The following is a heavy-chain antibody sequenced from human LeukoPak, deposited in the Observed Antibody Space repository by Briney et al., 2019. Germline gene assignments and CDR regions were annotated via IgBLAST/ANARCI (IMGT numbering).Heavy chain of an antibody. J-gene: IGHJ4*02. D-gene: IGHD3-22*01. CDR2: IYTSGST. CDR1: GGSISSYY. CDR3: ARHGVSSGFRLYYFDY. V-gene: IGHV4-4*09. Sequence: SETLSLTCTVSGGSISSYYWSWIRQPPGKGLEWIGYIYTSGSTNYNPSLESRVTISVDTSKNQFSLKLSSVTAADTAVYYCARHGVSSGFRLYYFDYWGQGTLVTVSS.